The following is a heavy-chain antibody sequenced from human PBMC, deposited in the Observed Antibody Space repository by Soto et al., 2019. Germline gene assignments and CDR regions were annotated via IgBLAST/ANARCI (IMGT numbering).Heavy chain of an antibody. CDR1: GFTFSSYA. CDR2: ISYDGSNK. J-gene: IGHJ4*02. D-gene: IGHD3-10*01. CDR3: ARETAYGSGSYQN. V-gene: IGHV3-30-3*01. Sequence: GGSLRLSCAASGFTFSSYAMHWVRQAPGKGLEWVAVISYDGSNKYYADSVKGRFTISRDNSKNTLYLQMNSLRAEDTAVYYCARETAYGSGSYQNWGQGILVTVSS.